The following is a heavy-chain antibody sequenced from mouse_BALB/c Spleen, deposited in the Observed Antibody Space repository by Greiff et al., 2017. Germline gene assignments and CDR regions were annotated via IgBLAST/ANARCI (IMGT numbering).Heavy chain of an antibody. CDR3: ARDHFDY. Sequence: EVKLVESGPGLVKPSQSLSLTCTVTGYSITSDYAWNWIRQFPGNKLEWMGYISYSGSTSYNPSLKSRISITRDTSKNQFFLQLNSVTTEDTATYYCARDHFDYWGQGTTLTVSS. CDR1: GYSITSDYA. V-gene: IGHV3-2*02. CDR2: ISYSGST. J-gene: IGHJ2*01.